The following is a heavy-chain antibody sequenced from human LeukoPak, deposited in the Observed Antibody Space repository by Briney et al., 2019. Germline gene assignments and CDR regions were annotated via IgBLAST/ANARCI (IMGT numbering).Heavy chain of an antibody. V-gene: IGHV3-30*19. Sequence: GGSLRLSCAASGFTFSTYDMHWVRRAPGKGLEWVAGISYDGSNKYYADSVKGRFTISRDNSKNTLYLQMSSLRAEDTAVYYCARGTYNSDSSGYYYDYWCRGTLVTVSS. CDR2: ISYDGSNK. CDR1: GFTFSTYD. J-gene: IGHJ4*02. CDR3: ARGTYNSDSSGYYYDY. D-gene: IGHD3-22*01.